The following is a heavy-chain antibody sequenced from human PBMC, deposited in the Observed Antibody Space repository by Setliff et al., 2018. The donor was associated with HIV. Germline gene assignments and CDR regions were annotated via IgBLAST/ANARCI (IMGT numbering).Heavy chain of an antibody. CDR2: ISHSGST. CDR1: GYSINSDYY. J-gene: IGHJ3*02. V-gene: IGHV4-38-2*01. Sequence: SETLSLTCAVSGYSINSDYYWAWIRQPPGKGLEWLGSISHSGSTYYNPSLRSRVTVSVDTSKNQFSLRLSSVTAADTAVFYCARGYAFDIWGQGTMVTVSS. CDR3: ARGYAFDI.